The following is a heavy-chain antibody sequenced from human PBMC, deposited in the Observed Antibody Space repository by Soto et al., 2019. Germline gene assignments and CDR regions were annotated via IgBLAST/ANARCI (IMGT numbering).Heavy chain of an antibody. CDR2: IWYDGSNK. Sequence: QVQLVESGGGVVQPGRSLRLSCAASGFTFSSYGMHWVRQAPGKGLEWVAVIWYDGSNKYYADSVKGRFTISRDNSKNTLSLQMNSLRAEDTAVYYCAREREDTAMDFGMDVWGQGTTVTVSS. CDR3: AREREDTAMDFGMDV. D-gene: IGHD5-18*01. CDR1: GFTFSSYG. J-gene: IGHJ6*02. V-gene: IGHV3-33*01.